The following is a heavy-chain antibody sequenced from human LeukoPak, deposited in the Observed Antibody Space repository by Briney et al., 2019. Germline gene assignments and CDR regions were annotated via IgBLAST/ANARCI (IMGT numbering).Heavy chain of an antibody. J-gene: IGHJ4*02. CDR2: FSNSGTN. D-gene: IGHD3-10*01. CDR1: GGSISDYY. V-gene: IGHV4-59*12. CDR3: ARDRRYYASGSFFDY. Sequence: SETLSLTCTVSGGSISDYYWSWIRQPPGKGLEWIGYFSNSGTNNYNPSLKGRVTMSVDTSKNQLSLKLSSVTAADTAVYYCARDRRYYASGSFFDYWGQGTLVTVSS.